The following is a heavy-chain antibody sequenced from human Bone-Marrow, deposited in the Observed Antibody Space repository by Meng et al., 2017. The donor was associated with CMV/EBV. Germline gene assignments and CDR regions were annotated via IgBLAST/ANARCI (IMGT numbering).Heavy chain of an antibody. J-gene: IGHJ3*02. CDR2: ISSSGSTI. CDR1: GFTFSDYY. D-gene: IGHD1-26*01. Sequence: LSLTCAASGFTFSDYYMSWIRQAPGKGLEWVSYISSSGSTIYYADSVKGRFTISRDNAKNSLYLQMNSLRAEDTAVYYCARDGTPSGSFRDDAFDIWGQGTMVTVSS. V-gene: IGHV3-11*01. CDR3: ARDGTPSGSFRDDAFDI.